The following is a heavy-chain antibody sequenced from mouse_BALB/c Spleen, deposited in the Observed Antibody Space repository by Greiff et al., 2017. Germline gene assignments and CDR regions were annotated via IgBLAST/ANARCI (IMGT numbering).Heavy chain of an antibody. J-gene: IGHJ3*01. CDR1: GFTFSDYY. Sequence: EVQRVESGGGLVKPGGSLKLSCAASGFTFSDYYMYWVRQTPEKRLEWVATISDGGSYTYYPDSVKGRFTISRDNAKNNLYLQMSSLKSEDTAMYYCARTYYDYDGFAYWGQGTLVTVSA. V-gene: IGHV5-4*02. CDR3: ARTYYDYDGFAY. D-gene: IGHD2-4*01. CDR2: ISDGGSYT.